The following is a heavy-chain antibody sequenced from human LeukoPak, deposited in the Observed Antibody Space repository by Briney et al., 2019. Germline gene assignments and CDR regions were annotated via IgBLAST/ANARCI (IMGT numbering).Heavy chain of an antibody. V-gene: IGHV3-21*04. J-gene: IGHJ6*02. CDR2: ISSSSSYI. CDR3: AKNLYCGGGSCYPSALGMDV. Sequence: GGSLGLSCAASGFTFSSYSMNWVRQAPGKGLEWVSSISSSSSYIYYADSVKGRFTISRDNSKNTLFLQMNSLRAEDTAVYYCAKNLYCGGGSCYPSALGMDVWGQGTTVTVSS. D-gene: IGHD2-15*01. CDR1: GFTFSSYS.